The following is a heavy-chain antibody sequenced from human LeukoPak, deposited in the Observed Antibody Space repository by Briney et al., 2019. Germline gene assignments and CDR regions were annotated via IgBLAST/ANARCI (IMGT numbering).Heavy chain of an antibody. V-gene: IGHV1-46*01. CDR2: INPSGGST. Sequence: ASVKVSCKASGYTFTSYYLFWVRQAPGQGLEWMGIINPSGGSTSYAQKFQGRVTMTRDTSTSTVYMELSSLRSEDTAVYYCARLADCSSSSCRSFDYWGQGTLVTVSS. CDR3: ARLADCSSSSCRSFDY. CDR1: GYTFTSYY. D-gene: IGHD2-2*01. J-gene: IGHJ4*02.